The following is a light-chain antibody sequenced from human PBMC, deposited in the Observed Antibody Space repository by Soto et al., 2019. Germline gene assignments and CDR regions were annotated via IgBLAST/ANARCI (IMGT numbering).Light chain of an antibody. Sequence: DIQMTQSPASLSASLGDGVTISCRASQGISNYLAWYQQKPGKVPKLLIYAASTWPSGVPSRFSGSGSGTEFTLTISSLQPEDVATYYCQKYSSAPWTFGQGTKVEIK. CDR1: QGISNY. CDR2: AAS. CDR3: QKYSSAPWT. J-gene: IGKJ1*01. V-gene: IGKV1-27*01.